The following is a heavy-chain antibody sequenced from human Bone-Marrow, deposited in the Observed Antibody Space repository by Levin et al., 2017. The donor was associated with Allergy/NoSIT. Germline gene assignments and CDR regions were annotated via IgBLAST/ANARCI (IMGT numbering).Heavy chain of an antibody. CDR3: AHRHFYDYGDPPFLH. CDR2: IYWDDDK. D-gene: IGHD4-17*01. V-gene: IGHV2-5*02. CDR1: GFSLSTTGVG. J-gene: IGHJ4*02. Sequence: KVSGPTLVKPTQTLTLTCTFSGFSLSTTGVGVGWIRQPPGKALEGLAVIYWDDDKRYSPSLKSRLTITKDTSKNQVVLTMTNMTPVDTATYYCAHRHFYDYGDPPFLHWGQGTLVTVSS.